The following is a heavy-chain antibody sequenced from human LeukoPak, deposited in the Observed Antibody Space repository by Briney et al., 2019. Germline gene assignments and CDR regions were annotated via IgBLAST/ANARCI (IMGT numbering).Heavy chain of an antibody. D-gene: IGHD2-2*01. J-gene: IGHJ3*02. CDR2: ISGGGDTT. V-gene: IGHV3-23*01. CDR3: EKLRSSTSSDAFDI. Sequence: PGGSLRLSCAASGFTFSSYAMNWVRHSPGKGLEWVSGISGGGDTTFYADSVKGRFTISRDNSKNMLYLQMNSLRAEDTAVYYCEKLRSSTSSDAFDIWGQGTMVTVSS. CDR1: GFTFSSYA.